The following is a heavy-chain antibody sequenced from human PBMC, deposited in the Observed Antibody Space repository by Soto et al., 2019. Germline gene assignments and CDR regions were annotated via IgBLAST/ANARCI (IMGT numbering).Heavy chain of an antibody. CDR1: GFTFSSYS. CDR3: ARDSLAARPLDY. Sequence: GGSLRLSCAASGFTFSSYSMNWVRQAPGKGLEWVSSISSSSSYIYYADSVKGRFTISRDNAKNSLYLQMNSLGAEDTAVYYCARDSLAARPLDYWGQGTLVTVSS. D-gene: IGHD6-6*01. V-gene: IGHV3-21*01. CDR2: ISSSSSYI. J-gene: IGHJ4*02.